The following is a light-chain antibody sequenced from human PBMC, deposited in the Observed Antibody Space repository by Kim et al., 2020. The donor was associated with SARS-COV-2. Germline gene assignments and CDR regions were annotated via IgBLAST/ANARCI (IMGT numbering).Light chain of an antibody. J-gene: IGLJ3*02. CDR1: NIGSKF. CDR3: QVWDSNTGV. Sequence: SYELTQPLSVSVALGQTARITCGENNIGSKFVHWYQQKAGQAPVLVIYRDTKRPSGIPERFSGSNSGNTATLIISRAQGGDEADYYCQVWDSNTGVFGGGTKLTVL. V-gene: IGLV3-9*01. CDR2: RDT.